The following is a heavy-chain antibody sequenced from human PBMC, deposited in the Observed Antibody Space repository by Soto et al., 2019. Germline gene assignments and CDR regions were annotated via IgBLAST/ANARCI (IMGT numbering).Heavy chain of an antibody. Sequence: GGSLRLSCAASGFTFSSYAMHWVRQAPGKGLEWVAVISYDGSNKYYADSVKGRFTISRDNSKNTLYLQMNSLRAEDTAVYYCARAQGLEGYYGMDVWGQGTTVTVSS. CDR3: ARAQGLEGYYGMDV. CDR1: GFTFSSYA. CDR2: ISYDGSNK. J-gene: IGHJ6*02. V-gene: IGHV3-30-3*01. D-gene: IGHD6-19*01.